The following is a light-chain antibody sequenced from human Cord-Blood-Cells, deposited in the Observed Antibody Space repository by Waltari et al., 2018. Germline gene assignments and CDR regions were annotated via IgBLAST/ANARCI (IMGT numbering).Light chain of an antibody. J-gene: IGLJ1*01. CDR3: SSYTSSSTLV. CDR1: SSDVGGYNY. Sequence: QSALTQPASVSGSPGQSITISCTGTSSDVGGYNYVSWYQQHPGQAPKLMIYDVSNRPSGVSNRCSGAKSGNTAALTISGLQAEDEADYYCSSYTSSSTLVFGTGTKVTGL. CDR2: DVS. V-gene: IGLV2-14*01.